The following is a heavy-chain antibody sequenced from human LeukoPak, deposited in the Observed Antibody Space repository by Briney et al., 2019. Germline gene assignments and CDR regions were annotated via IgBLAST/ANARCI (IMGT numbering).Heavy chain of an antibody. Sequence: PSETLSLTCSVSGGSISSYFWSWIRQPPGKGLEWIGYIYYSGSTNYNPSLKGRVTISVDTSKKQFSLKLSSVTAADTAVYYCARMYYYDSSGYYAFDIWGQGTMVTVSS. CDR3: ARMYYYDSSGYYAFDI. CDR1: GGSISSYF. J-gene: IGHJ3*02. D-gene: IGHD3-22*01. CDR2: IYYSGST. V-gene: IGHV4-59*01.